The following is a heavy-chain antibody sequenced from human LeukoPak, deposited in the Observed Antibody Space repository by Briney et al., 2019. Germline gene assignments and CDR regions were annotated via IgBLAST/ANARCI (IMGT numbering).Heavy chain of an antibody. V-gene: IGHV3-48*04. Sequence: GGSLRLSCAASGFTFSSYSMNWIRQAPGKGLEWVSYISSSGSTIYYADSVKGRFTISRDNAKNSLYLQMNSLRAEDTAVYYCARGLNYYDSSGYGESDAFDIWGQGTMVTVSS. CDR2: ISSSGSTI. J-gene: IGHJ3*02. CDR3: ARGLNYYDSSGYGESDAFDI. D-gene: IGHD3-22*01. CDR1: GFTFSSYS.